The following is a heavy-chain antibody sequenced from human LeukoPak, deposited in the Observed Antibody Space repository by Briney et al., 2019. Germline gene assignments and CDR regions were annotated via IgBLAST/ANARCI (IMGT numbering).Heavy chain of an antibody. CDR2: INSDGSST. CDR1: GFTFSSYW. CDR3: ARATTVTDDAFDI. D-gene: IGHD4-17*01. V-gene: IGHV3-74*01. Sequence: PGGSLRLSCAASGFTFSSYWMHWVRQAPGKGLVWVSRINSDGSSTSYADSVKGRFTISRDNAKNTLYLQMNSLRAEDTAMYYCARATTVTDDAFDIWGQGTMVTVSS. J-gene: IGHJ3*02.